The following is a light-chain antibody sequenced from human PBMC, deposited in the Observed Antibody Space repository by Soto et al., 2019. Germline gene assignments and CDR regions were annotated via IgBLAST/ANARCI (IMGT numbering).Light chain of an antibody. J-gene: IGKJ2*01. CDR1: QSVLYSSNNKNY. Sequence: DIVMTQAQDSLAVSLGERATINCKSSQSVLYSSNNKNYLAWYQQKPGQPPKLIIYWASTRESGVPDRFSGNGSGTDYTLTISRLQAEDVAVYYCQQYYSTPYTFGQGTKLEIK. CDR3: QQYYSTPYT. V-gene: IGKV4-1*01. CDR2: WAS.